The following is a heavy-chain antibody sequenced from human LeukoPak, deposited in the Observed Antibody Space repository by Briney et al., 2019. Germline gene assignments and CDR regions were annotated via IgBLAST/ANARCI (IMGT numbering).Heavy chain of an antibody. CDR3: ARDFGDGSKNWFDP. Sequence: SETLSLTCTVSGGSISSYYWSWIRQPPGKGLEWIGYIYYSGSTNYNPSLKSRVTISVDTSKNQFSLKLSSVTAADTAVYYCARDFGDGSKNWFDPWGQGTLVTVSS. CDR2: IYYSGST. V-gene: IGHV4-59*01. J-gene: IGHJ5*02. CDR1: GGSISSYY. D-gene: IGHD3-10*01.